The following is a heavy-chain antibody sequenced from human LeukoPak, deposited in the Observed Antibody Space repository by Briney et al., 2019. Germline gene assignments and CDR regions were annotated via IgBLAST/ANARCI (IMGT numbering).Heavy chain of an antibody. CDR3: AKDPGWHGDGYNSFDP. CDR1: GFTFDDYA. CDR2: ISWNSGSI. V-gene: IGHV3-9*01. Sequence: GGSLRLSCAASGFTFDDYAMRWVRQAPGKGLEWVSGISWNSGSIGYADSVKGRFTISRDNSNNSLYLQMHTLTAEDTALYYCAKDPGWHGDGYNSFDPWCQGTLVTVSS. J-gene: IGHJ5*02. D-gene: IGHD3-10*01.